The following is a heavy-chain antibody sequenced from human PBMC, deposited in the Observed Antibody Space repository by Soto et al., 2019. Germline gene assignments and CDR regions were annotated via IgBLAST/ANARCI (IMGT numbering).Heavy chain of an antibody. D-gene: IGHD3-10*01. CDR2: IRSKAYSGTV. V-gene: IGHV3-49*03. CDR1: GFTFGDYA. J-gene: IGHJ4*02. Sequence: GSLRLSCTGSGFTFGDYAMSWFRQAPGKGLEWVGFIRSKAYSGTVEYAASVKGRFTMSRDDSKNIAYLQMNSLKTEDTAVYYCSRDRSGITMIRGVADYWGQGTLVTVSS. CDR3: SRDRSGITMIRGVADY.